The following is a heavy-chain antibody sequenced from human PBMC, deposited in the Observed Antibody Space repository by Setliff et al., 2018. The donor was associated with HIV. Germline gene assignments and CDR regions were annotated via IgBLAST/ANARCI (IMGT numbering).Heavy chain of an antibody. V-gene: IGHV1-8*01. CDR2: MNPNTGVA. J-gene: IGHJ6*04. D-gene: IGHD3-10*01. CDR3: ASGKGVGGVIITGGLDV. Sequence: ASVKVSCKASGHTFSNSDIHWVRRATGQGLEWMGWMNPNTGVAGYALKSQGRATMTRDTSISTAYMELSSLTSEDTAVYWCASGKGVGGVIITGGLDVWGKGTTVTVSS. CDR1: GHTFSNSD.